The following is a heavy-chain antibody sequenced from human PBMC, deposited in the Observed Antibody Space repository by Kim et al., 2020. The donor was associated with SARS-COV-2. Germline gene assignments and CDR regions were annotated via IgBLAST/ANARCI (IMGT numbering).Heavy chain of an antibody. CDR1: GFTFSNAW. V-gene: IGHV3-15*01. J-gene: IGHJ6*02. CDR3: TTDYSTSYSSGYYYYYYGMDV. CDR2: IKSKTDGGTT. Sequence: GGSLRLSCAASGFTFSNAWMSWVRQAPGKGLEWVGRIKSKTDGGTTDYAAPVKGRFTISRDDSKNTLYLQMNSLKTEDTAVYYCTTDYSTSYSSGYYYYYYGMDVWGQGTTVTVSS. D-gene: IGHD3-22*01.